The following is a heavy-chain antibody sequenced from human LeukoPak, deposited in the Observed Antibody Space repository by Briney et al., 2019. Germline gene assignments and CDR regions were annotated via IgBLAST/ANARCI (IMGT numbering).Heavy chain of an antibody. V-gene: IGHV1-2*06. CDR1: GYTFTGYC. CDR3: VRSRLDGYDSGGYLYYFDY. Sequence: ASVKVSCKASGYTFTGYCVHWVRQAPGQGLGWIGRINPNADITTYAQKFQGRVTVTRDTSINTAYMELSSLRSGDTAVYYCVRSRLDGYDSGGYLYYFDYWGQGTLVTVSS. CDR2: INPNADIT. J-gene: IGHJ4*02. D-gene: IGHD3-22*01.